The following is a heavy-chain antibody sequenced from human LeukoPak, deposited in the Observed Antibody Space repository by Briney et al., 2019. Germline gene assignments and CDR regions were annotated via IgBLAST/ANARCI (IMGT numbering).Heavy chain of an antibody. CDR2: VYQSGRT. D-gene: IGHD3-10*01. J-gene: IGHJ5*02. CDR3: ARGPVLLWFGELSRRSNNWFDP. V-gene: IGHV4-38-2*02. Sequence: SETLSLTCTVSGYSMSSAYYWGWIRQPPGKGLEWIGSVYQSGRTYYRPSLKSRVTISVDMSKNQFSLKLNSVTAADTAVYYCARGPVLLWFGELSRRSNNWFDPWGQGTLVTVSS. CDR1: GYSMSSAYY.